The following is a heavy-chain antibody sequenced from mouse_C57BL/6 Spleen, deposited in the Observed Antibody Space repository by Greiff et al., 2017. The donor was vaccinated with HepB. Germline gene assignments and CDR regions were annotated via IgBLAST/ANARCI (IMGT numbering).Heavy chain of an antibody. CDR1: GYTFTDYD. D-gene: IGHD2-2*01. V-gene: IGHV1-15*01. CDR2: IDPETGGT. CDR3: TRGGVTTRYYAMGC. Sequence: QVQLQQSGAELVRPGASVTLSCKASGYTFTDYDMHWVKQTPVHGLEWIGAIDPETGGTAYNQKFKGKAILTADKSSSTAYMELRSLTSEDSAVYYWTRGGVTTRYYAMGCWGQGTSVTVSS. J-gene: IGHJ4*01.